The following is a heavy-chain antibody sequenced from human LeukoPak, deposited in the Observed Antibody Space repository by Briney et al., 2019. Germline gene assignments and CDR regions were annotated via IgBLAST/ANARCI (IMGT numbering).Heavy chain of an antibody. CDR1: GGSISSYY. Sequence: PSETLSLTCTVSGGSISSYYWSWIRQPPGKGLEWIGYIYTGGSTNYNPALKSRVTISVDTSKNQFSLKLGSVTAADTAVYYWARRYIAAYSSSSETGAFAIWGQGTMVTVPS. V-gene: IGHV4-4*09. CDR2: IYTGGST. D-gene: IGHD6-6*01. J-gene: IGHJ3*02. CDR3: ARRYIAAYSSSSETGAFAI.